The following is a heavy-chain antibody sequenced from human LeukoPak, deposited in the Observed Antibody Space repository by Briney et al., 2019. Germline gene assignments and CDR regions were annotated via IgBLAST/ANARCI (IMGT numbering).Heavy chain of an antibody. CDR1: GFTFTTYS. D-gene: IGHD2-15*01. CDR3: ARGFCSGGTCYRVTGTFDV. J-gene: IGHJ3*01. Sequence: GGSLRLSCEASGFTFTTYSMTWVRQAPGKGLEWVSIISSGSSAIFSADAVKGRFTISRDDAKNSLFLEMTSLRADDTAVYFCARGFCSGGTCYRVTGTFDVWGLGTMVTVSS. CDR2: ISSGSSAI. V-gene: IGHV3-21*06.